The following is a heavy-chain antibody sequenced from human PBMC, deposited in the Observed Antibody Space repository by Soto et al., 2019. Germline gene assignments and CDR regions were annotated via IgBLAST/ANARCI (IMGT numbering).Heavy chain of an antibody. CDR2: IIPIFRTP. CDR3: AKDKDREQVGGNYYCTLDV. V-gene: IGHV1-69*12. D-gene: IGHD6-25*01. J-gene: IGHJ6*02. CDR1: GDTFDTFA. Sequence: QVQLVQSGAEVVKPGSSVKVSCKASGDTFDTFAISWVRQAPGHGLEWMGGIIPIFRTPDYGQKFQGRVTITADEATSTAYMEVSRRSSDQPAIYSYAKDKDREQVGGNYYCTLDVWGQGTTVTVSS.